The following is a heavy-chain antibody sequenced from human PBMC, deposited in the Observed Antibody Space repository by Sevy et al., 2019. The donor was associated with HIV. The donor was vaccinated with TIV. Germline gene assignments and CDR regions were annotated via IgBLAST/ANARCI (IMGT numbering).Heavy chain of an antibody. CDR2: LYTSGTT. J-gene: IGHJ3*02. CDR1: GDSISSYY. V-gene: IGHV4-4*07. Sequence: SETLSLTCSVSGDSISSYYWSWIRQPAGKGLEWIGRLYTSGTTNYNPSLKSRVTMSVDTSKNHFSLKLRSVTAADTVVYYCARDKTLAPAAFDIWGHGTMVTVSS. CDR3: ARDKTLAPAAFDI.